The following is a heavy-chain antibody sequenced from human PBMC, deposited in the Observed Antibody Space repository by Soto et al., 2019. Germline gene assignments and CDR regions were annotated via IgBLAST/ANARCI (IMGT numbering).Heavy chain of an antibody. V-gene: IGHV4-59*01. Sequence: PSETLSLSCTVSGGSFNSYYWSWIRQPPGKGLEWIGYIYYTGGTIFNPSLKSRVTMSMDRSNNQFSLNLTSVTTADTAVYYCARDATNAAAGWFAPWGQGTLVTVSS. D-gene: IGHD6-13*01. CDR1: GGSFNSYY. J-gene: IGHJ5*02. CDR3: ARDATNAAAGWFAP. CDR2: IYYTGGT.